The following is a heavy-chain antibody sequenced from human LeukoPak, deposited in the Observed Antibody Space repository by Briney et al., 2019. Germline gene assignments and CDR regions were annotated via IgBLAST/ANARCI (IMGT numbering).Heavy chain of an antibody. Sequence: GGSLRLSCAASGFTFSSYSMNWVRQAPGKGLEWVSSISSSSSYIYYADSVKGRFTISRDNAKNSLYLQMNSLRAEDTAVYYCARGSGGWYADFDYWGQGTLVTVSS. CDR3: ARGSGGWYADFDY. CDR2: ISSSSSYI. D-gene: IGHD6-19*01. CDR1: GFTFSSYS. J-gene: IGHJ4*02. V-gene: IGHV3-21*01.